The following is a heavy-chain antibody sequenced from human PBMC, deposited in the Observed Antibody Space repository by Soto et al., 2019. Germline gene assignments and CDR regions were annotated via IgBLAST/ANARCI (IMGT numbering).Heavy chain of an antibody. CDR3: ARPQGGTVWLAP. V-gene: IGHV5-10-1*01. Sequence: PGESLKISCKTSGYNFDNYWSIWVRQMPGKGLEWRGRVDQSDSYVNYSPSFQGHIAISIDKSINTAYLQWSSLKASDTAIYYCARPQGGTVWLAPWGQGTLVTVSS. J-gene: IGHJ5*02. D-gene: IGHD3-16*01. CDR1: GYNFDNYW. CDR2: VDQSDSYV.